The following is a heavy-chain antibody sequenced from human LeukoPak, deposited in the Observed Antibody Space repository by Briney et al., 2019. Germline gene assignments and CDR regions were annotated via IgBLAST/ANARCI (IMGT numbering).Heavy chain of an antibody. V-gene: IGHV3-48*04. J-gene: IGHJ5*02. CDR1: GFTFSDYS. CDR3: ARGRRTTAWFDP. D-gene: IGHD2-21*02. Sequence: GGSLRLSCAASGFTFSDYSMNWVRQAPGKGLEWISYIGIDSGNTNYADSVKGRFTISRDNAKNSLYLQMSSLRAEDTAVYYCARGRRTTAWFDPWGQGTLVTVSS. CDR2: IGIDSGNT.